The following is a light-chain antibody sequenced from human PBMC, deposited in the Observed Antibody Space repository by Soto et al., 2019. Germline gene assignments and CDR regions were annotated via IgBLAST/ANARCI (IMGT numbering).Light chain of an antibody. CDR1: RSLLSTSNNRNY. CDR3: HHYFAAPTYP. CDR2: WAS. V-gene: IGKV4-1*01. Sequence: DIVMTQSPDSLAVSLGETATINCKSSRSLLSTSNNRNYLAWYQHKPGQPPKLLIYWASTRQSGVPDRFSGSGSGTDFSLTISRLQAEDAAVYYCHHYFAAPTYPSAQGKKLEIK. J-gene: IGKJ2*01.